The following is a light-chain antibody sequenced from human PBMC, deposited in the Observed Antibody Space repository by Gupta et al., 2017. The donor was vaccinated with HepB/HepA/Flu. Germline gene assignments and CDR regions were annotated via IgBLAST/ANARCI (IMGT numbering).Light chain of an antibody. J-gene: IGKJ3*01. V-gene: IGKV1-5*03. CDR2: RAS. Sequence: DIQMTQSPSTQSASVGDRVTITCRASQTISIWLAWYQQKPGEAPKLLIYRASSLQTGVPSRFSGSGSGTEFTLTISSLQPDDFATYYCQQYNSYLSFGPGTKVDIK. CDR3: QQYNSYLS. CDR1: QTISIW.